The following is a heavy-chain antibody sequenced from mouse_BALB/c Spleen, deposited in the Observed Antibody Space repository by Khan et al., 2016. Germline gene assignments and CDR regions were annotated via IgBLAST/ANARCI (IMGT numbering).Heavy chain of an antibody. V-gene: IGHV1S135*01. CDR2: IDPYNGDT. Sequence: VQLQQPGPELVKPGASVKVSCKASGYAFTSYNMYWVKQSHGKSLEWIGYIDPYNGDTNYNQKFKDKATLTVDKSSSTAYIHLNSLTSEDSVVSYGAREGITTVVAKGLDYWGQGTTLTFSS. CDR3: AREGITTVVAKGLDY. D-gene: IGHD1-1*01. CDR1: GYAFTSYN. J-gene: IGHJ2*01.